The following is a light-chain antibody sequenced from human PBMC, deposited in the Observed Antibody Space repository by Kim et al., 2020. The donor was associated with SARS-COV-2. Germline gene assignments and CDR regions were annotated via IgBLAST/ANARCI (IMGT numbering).Light chain of an antibody. CDR2: GTS. CDR1: QSVSSSY. J-gene: IGKJ1*01. V-gene: IGKV3-20*01. CDR3: QQYGSLPRT. Sequence: SPGETATLSCRASQSVSSSYLAWYQHKPGQAPRFVMYGTSGRATGIPDSFSGSGSGTEFTPTISRLEPEDFAVYYCQQYGSLPRTFGQGTKVDIK.